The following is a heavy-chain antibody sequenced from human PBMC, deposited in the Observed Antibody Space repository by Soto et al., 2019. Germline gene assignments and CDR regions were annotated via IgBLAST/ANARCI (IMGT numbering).Heavy chain of an antibody. Sequence: QVQLVQSGAEVKKPGASVKVSCKASGYTFTSYGISWVRQAPGQGLEWMGWISAYNGNTNYAQKLQGRVTMTTDTSTSTGYMELRSLRSDDTAVYYCARDQYYYGSGSSNNWFDPWGQGTLVTVSS. V-gene: IGHV1-18*01. CDR3: ARDQYYYGSGSSNNWFDP. CDR1: GYTFTSYG. D-gene: IGHD3-10*01. J-gene: IGHJ5*02. CDR2: ISAYNGNT.